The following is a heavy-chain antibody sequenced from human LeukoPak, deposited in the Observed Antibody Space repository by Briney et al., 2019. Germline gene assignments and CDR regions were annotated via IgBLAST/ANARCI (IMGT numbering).Heavy chain of an antibody. V-gene: IGHV5-10-1*01. CDR3: ARGVGTVTTEDWFDP. D-gene: IGHD4-17*01. CDR2: IDPSDSYT. J-gene: IGHJ5*02. CDR1: GYSFTSHW. Sequence: GESLKISCKGSGYSFTSHWISWVRQMPGKGLEWMGRIDPSDSYTHYSPSFQGHVTMSADKSISTAYLQWSSLKASDTATYYCARGVGTVTTEDWFDPWGQGTLVTVSS.